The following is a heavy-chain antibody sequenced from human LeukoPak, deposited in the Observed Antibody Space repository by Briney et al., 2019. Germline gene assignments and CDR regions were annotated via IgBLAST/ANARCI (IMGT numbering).Heavy chain of an antibody. CDR3: ARQRSTAYYDSSGLPYDAFDI. V-gene: IGHV5-51*01. CDR2: IYPGDSDT. Sequence: GESLKISCKGSGYSFTSYWIGWVRQMPGQGLQWMGIIYPGDSDTRYSPSFQGQVTISADKSISTAYLQWSSLKASDTAMYYCARQRSTAYYDSSGLPYDAFDIWGQGTMVTVSS. CDR1: GYSFTSYW. J-gene: IGHJ3*02. D-gene: IGHD3-22*01.